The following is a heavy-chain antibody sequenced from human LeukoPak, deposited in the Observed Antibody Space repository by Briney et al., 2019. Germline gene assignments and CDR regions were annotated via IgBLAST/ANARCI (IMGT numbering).Heavy chain of an antibody. CDR1: GFTFSSYS. Sequence: GGSLRLSCAASGFTFSSYSMNWVRQAPGKGLEWVSSISSSSSYIYYADSVKGRFTISRDNAKNSLYLQMNSLRAEGTAVYYCARDLGYYDILTGYSNPGFDYWGQGTLVTVSS. D-gene: IGHD3-9*01. CDR2: ISSSSSYI. J-gene: IGHJ4*02. CDR3: ARDLGYYDILTGYSNPGFDY. V-gene: IGHV3-21*01.